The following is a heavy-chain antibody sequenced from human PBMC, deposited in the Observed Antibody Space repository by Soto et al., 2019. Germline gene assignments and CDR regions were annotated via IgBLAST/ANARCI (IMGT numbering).Heavy chain of an antibody. Sequence: SETLSLTCTVSGGSISSGGYYWSWIRQHPGKGLEWIGYIYYSVSSNYDPSLESRVTISVDTSKNQFSLKLRSVTAADTAVYYCARRGRRYSDFLSRPQAVGAFDIWGQGTLVTVSS. D-gene: IGHD3-9*01. CDR1: GGSISSGGYY. CDR3: ARRGRRYSDFLSRPQAVGAFDI. CDR2: IYYSVSS. J-gene: IGHJ3*02. V-gene: IGHV4-61*08.